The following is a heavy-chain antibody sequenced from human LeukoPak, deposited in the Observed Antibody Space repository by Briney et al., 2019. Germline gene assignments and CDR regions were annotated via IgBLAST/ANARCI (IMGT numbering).Heavy chain of an antibody. CDR2: ISGSGGST. D-gene: IGHD3-22*01. Sequence: PGGSLRLSCAASGFTFSSFAMSWVRQAPGKGLEWVSAISGSGGSTYYADSVKGRFTISRDNSKNTLYLQMNSLRAEDTAVYYCAKDDHYYDSSGYSDYWGQGTLVTVSS. CDR1: GFTFSSFA. J-gene: IGHJ4*02. V-gene: IGHV3-23*01. CDR3: AKDDHYYDSSGYSDY.